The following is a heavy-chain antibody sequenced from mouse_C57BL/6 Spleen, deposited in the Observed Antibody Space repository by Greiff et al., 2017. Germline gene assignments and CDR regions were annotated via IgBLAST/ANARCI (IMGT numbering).Heavy chain of an antibody. CDR2: IDPENGET. CDR3: ASLLLR. D-gene: IGHD1-1*01. V-gene: IGHV14-2*01. J-gene: IGHJ4*01. Sequence: EVPLQQSGAELVQPGASVTLSCTSSGFNIKDTYMHWVKQRTEQGLAWIGRIDPENGETKYAPQFQGKATITADTSSNTAYLQLSSLTSEDTAVYYCASLLLRWGQGTSVTVSS. CDR1: GFNIKDTY.